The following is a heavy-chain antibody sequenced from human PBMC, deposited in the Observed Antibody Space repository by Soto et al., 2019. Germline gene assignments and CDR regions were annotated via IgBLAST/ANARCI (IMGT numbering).Heavy chain of an antibody. CDR1: GGSFSGYY. V-gene: IGHV4-34*01. D-gene: IGHD3-3*01. CDR3: ARADYDFWSGYPDAFDI. Sequence: SETLSLTCAVYGGSFSGYYWSWIRQPPGKGLEWIGEINHSGSTNYNPSLKSRVTISVDTSKNQFSLKLSSVTAADTAVYYCARADYDFWSGYPDAFDIWGQGTMVS. J-gene: IGHJ3*02. CDR2: INHSGST.